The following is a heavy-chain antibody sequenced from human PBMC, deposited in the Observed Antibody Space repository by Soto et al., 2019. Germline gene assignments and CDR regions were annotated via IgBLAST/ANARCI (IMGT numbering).Heavy chain of an antibody. J-gene: IGHJ5*02. V-gene: IGHV1-69*02. CDR1: GGTFSSYT. CDR3: ARSNLYCSGGSCYSEYNWFDP. Sequence: QVQLVQSGAEVKKPGSSVKVSCKASGGTFSSYTISWVRQAPGQGLGWMGRIIPILGIANYAQKFQGRVTITADKSTSTAYMELSSLRSEDTAVYYCARSNLYCSGGSCYSEYNWFDPWGQGTLVTVSS. CDR2: IIPILGIA. D-gene: IGHD2-15*01.